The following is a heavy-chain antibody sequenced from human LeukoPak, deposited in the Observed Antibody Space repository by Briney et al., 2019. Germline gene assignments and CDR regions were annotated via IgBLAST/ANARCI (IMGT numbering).Heavy chain of an antibody. CDR3: SSSGYSSSWSVVY. CDR1: VVTFRSDS. V-gene: IGHV3-21*01. D-gene: IGHD6-13*01. Sequence: GGTLRLSPAASVVTFRSDSMNWGCDAPGGGVGWVSSISISISYIYYTHPVKGGFTISRENAKNTLYLQMNSLRAEDTAGFYFSSSGYSSSWSVVYWGQGTLVTVSS. J-gene: IGHJ4*01. CDR2: ISISISYI.